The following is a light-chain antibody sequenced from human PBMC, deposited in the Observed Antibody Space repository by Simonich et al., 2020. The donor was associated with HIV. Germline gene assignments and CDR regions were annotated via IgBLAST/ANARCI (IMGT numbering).Light chain of an antibody. J-gene: IGLJ3*02. CDR1: SSDVGGYNY. CDR3: SSYTSSSTLV. CDR2: DVS. Sequence: QSALTQPASVSGSPGQPITISCTGTSSDVGGYNYVSWYQQHPGKAPKLMFYDVSKRPSGVSNRVSGSKSGNTASLTIYGLQAEDEADYYCSSYTSSSTLVFGGGTKLTVL. V-gene: IGLV2-14*01.